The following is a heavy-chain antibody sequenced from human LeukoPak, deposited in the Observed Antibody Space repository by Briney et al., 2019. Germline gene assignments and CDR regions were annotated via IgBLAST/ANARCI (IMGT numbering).Heavy chain of an antibody. V-gene: IGHV4-61*01. CDR2: IYYSGST. J-gene: IGHJ6*04. D-gene: IGHD3-9*01. Sequence: SETLSLTCTVSGGSVSSGSYYWSWIRQPPGKGLEWIGYIYYSGSTNYNPSLKRRVTISVDTSKNQFSLKLSSVTAADTAVYYCAREGSHRLGYFVSGEYYYYGMDVWGKGTTVTVSS. CDR3: AREGSHRLGYFVSGEYYYYGMDV. CDR1: GGSVSSGSYY.